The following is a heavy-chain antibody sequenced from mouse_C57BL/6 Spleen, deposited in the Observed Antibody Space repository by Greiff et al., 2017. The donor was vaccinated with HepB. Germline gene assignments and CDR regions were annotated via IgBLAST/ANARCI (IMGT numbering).Heavy chain of an antibody. Sequence: QIQLQQSGPELVKPGASVKISCKASGYAFSSSWMNWVKQRPGKGLEWIGRIYPGDGDTNYNGKFKGKATLTADKSSSTAYMQLSSLTSEDSAVYFCARSIARGYFDVWGTGTTVTVSS. D-gene: IGHD1-1*01. CDR1: GYAFSSSW. CDR3: ARSIARGYFDV. CDR2: IYPGDGDT. V-gene: IGHV1-82*01. J-gene: IGHJ1*03.